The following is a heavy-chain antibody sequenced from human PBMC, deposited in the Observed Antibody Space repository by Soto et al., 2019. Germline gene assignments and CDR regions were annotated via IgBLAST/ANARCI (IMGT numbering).Heavy chain of an antibody. Sequence: PGGSLRISFAASGFTFRSYCMNWGRPAPGKGLEWVSYSSSSSSTIYYADTVKGRFTISRDNAKNSLYLQMNSLRDEDTAVYYCARPEYSSSSYGMDVWGQGTTVTVS. J-gene: IGHJ6*02. V-gene: IGHV3-48*02. CDR2: SSSSSSTI. CDR1: GFTFRSYC. D-gene: IGHD6-6*01. CDR3: ARPEYSSSSYGMDV.